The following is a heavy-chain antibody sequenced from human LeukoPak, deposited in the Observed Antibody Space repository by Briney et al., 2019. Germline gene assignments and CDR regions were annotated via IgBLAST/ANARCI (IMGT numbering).Heavy chain of an antibody. CDR1: GFTFSIYG. V-gene: IGHV3-33*01. Sequence: PGRSLRLSCAASGFTFSIYGMHWVRQAPGKGLEWVALIGYDGTNEYYADSVKGRFTISRDNSKSTLYLQMKSLRAEDTAVYYCARDFYCSRTSCYAPSFDYWGQGTLVTVSS. J-gene: IGHJ4*02. D-gene: IGHD2-2*01. CDR2: IGYDGTNE. CDR3: ARDFYCSRTSCYAPSFDY.